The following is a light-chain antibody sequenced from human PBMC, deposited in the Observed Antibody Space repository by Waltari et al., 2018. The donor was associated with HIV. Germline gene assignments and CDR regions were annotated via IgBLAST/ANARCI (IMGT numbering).Light chain of an antibody. J-gene: IGLJ3*02. CDR1: SSDVGGYNY. CDR3: SSYGGSSIWL. Sequence: QSALTQPPSASGSPGQSVTISCTGTSSDVGGYNYVSWYQLHPGKAPKLMIYEVSKRPSGVPDRFSGSKSASTASLTISGLQADDEADYFCSSYGGSSIWLFGGGTKLTVL. CDR2: EVS. V-gene: IGLV2-8*01.